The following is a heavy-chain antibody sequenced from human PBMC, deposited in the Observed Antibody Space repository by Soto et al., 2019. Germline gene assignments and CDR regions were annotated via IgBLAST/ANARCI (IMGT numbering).Heavy chain of an antibody. V-gene: IGHV3-74*01. J-gene: IGHJ2*01. Sequence: GGSLRLSCAASGFTFSSYWMHWVRQAPGKGLVWVSRINSDGSSTYADSVKGRFTTSRDNVKKTLYLEMNSLRAEDTAVYYCARDPNIVATRRDVYYWSFASWGRGSLVTVSS. CDR2: INSDGSST. CDR3: ARDPNIVATRRDVYYWSFAS. CDR1: GFTFSSYW. D-gene: IGHD5-12*01.